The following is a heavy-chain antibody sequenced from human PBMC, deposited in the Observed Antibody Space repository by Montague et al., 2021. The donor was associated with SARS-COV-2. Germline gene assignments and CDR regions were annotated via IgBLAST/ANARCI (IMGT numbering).Heavy chain of an antibody. CDR3: ARRVHPAFGSGAIDY. CDR1: GDSIRSSSYY. J-gene: IGHJ4*02. Sequence: SETLSLTCTVAGDSIRSSSYYWGWIRQPPGRGLEWIGSIYYDGSTYYNLFSKSRVTISIDTSKTQFSLKLSSVTAADTAVYSRARRVHPAFGSGAIDYWGQGTLVTVSS. CDR2: IYYDGST. D-gene: IGHD6-19*01. V-gene: IGHV4-39*01.